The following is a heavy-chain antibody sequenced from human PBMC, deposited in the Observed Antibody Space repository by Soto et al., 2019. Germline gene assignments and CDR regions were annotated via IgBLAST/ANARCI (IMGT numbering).Heavy chain of an antibody. D-gene: IGHD6-13*01. CDR3: AKDVQSAGVYTFDY. Sequence: PGGSLRLSCAASGFTFSSYAMSWVRLAPGKGLEWVSSISVSGRSTNYAGSVKGRFSTSRDNSKNTLYLQMNSLRAEDTAFYYCAKDVQSAGVYTFDYWGQGNLVTVSS. J-gene: IGHJ4*02. CDR1: GFTFSSYA. CDR2: ISVSGRST. V-gene: IGHV3-23*01.